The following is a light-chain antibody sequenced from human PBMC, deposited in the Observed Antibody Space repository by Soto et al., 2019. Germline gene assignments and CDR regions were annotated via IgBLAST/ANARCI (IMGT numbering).Light chain of an antibody. Sequence: DIQMTQSPSSLSASEGDRVTITCRTSQPISDYLNWYQQKPGKAPTLLIYTASNLQSGVPSRFSGSGSGTHFTLTISSLQPEDFATYYCQQHYNTPRTFGQGTKVEIK. CDR3: QQHYNTPRT. CDR1: QPISDY. CDR2: TAS. J-gene: IGKJ1*01. V-gene: IGKV1-39*01.